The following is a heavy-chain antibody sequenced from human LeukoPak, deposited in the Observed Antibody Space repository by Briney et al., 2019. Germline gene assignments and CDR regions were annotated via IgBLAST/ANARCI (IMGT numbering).Heavy chain of an antibody. J-gene: IGHJ4*02. Sequence: SETLSLTCTVSGGSISSSSYYWGWIRQPPGKDLEWIGSIYFSGSTYYNPSLKSRVTISVDTSKNQFSLKLSSVTAADTAVYYCARGRIARLPYFDYWGQGTLVTVSS. V-gene: IGHV4-39*01. CDR1: GGSISSSSYY. CDR3: ARGRIARLPYFDY. D-gene: IGHD5-18*01. CDR2: IYFSGST.